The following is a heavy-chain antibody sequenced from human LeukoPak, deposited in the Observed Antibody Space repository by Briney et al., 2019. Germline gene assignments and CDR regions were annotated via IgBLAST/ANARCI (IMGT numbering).Heavy chain of an antibody. Sequence: PSETLSLTCTVSGGSISSYYWSWIRQPPGKGLEWIGYIYYSGSTNYNPSLKSRVTISVDTSKNQFSLKLSSVTAADTAVYYCARARTQLLVGTFDYWGQGTLVTVSS. V-gene: IGHV4-59*01. CDR3: ARARTQLLVGTFDY. D-gene: IGHD2-2*01. J-gene: IGHJ4*02. CDR2: IYYSGST. CDR1: GGSISSYY.